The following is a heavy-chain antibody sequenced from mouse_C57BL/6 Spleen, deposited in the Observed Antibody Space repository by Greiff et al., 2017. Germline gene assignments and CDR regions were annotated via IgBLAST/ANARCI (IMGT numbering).Heavy chain of an antibody. Sequence: QVQLQQPGAELVKPGASVKLSCKASGYTFTSYWMHWVKQRPGQGLEWIGMIHPNSGSTNYNEKFKSKATLTVDKSSSTAYMQLSSLTSEDSAVYYCARWDPSSGYVFAYWGQGTLVTVSA. D-gene: IGHD3-2*02. CDR2: IHPNSGST. CDR1: GYTFTSYW. J-gene: IGHJ3*01. CDR3: ARWDPSSGYVFAY. V-gene: IGHV1-64*01.